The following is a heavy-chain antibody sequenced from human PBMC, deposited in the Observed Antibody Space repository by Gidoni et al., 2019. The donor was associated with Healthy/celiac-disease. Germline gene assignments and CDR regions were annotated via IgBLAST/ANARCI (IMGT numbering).Heavy chain of an antibody. CDR2: IFSNDEK. Sequence: QVTLKESGPVLVKPTETLTLTCTVSGFSLSNARMGVSWIRQPPGKALEWLAHIFSNDEKSYSTSLKSRLTISKDTSKSQVVLTMTNMDPVDTATYYCARMGDGYNSYYFDYWGQGTLVTVSS. CDR3: ARMGDGYNSYYFDY. J-gene: IGHJ4*02. CDR1: GFSLSNARMG. D-gene: IGHD5-12*01. V-gene: IGHV2-26*01.